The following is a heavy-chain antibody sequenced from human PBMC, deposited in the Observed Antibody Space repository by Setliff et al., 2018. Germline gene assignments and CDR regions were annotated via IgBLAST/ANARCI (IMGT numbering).Heavy chain of an antibody. CDR1: GYTFTGYY. CDR2: INPNSGGT. J-gene: IGHJ4*02. CDR3: VRLAAIPEPATGVLG. D-gene: IGHD2-2*02. Sequence: ASVKVSCKASGYTFTGYYMHWVRQAPGQGPEWMGWINPNSGGTNYAQKFQGRVTMTRDPSISTAYMELNSLRSDDTAVYYCVRLAAIPEPATGVLGWGQGTLVTVS. V-gene: IGHV1-2*02.